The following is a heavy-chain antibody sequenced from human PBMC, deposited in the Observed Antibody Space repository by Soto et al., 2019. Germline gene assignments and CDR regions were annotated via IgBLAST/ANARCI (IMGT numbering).Heavy chain of an antibody. J-gene: IGHJ4*02. CDR2: IYYTGST. D-gene: IGHD1-26*01. CDR1: GASIRSSDYY. V-gene: IGHV4-39*01. CDR3: VSGGRWETPQDY. Sequence: SETLSLTCTVSGASIRSSDYYWAWIRQPPGKGLEWIGSIYYTGSTYYTPSLKSRVSISADTSKNQFSLKLTSVTAADTAVYHCVSGGRWETPQDYWGQGTLVTSP.